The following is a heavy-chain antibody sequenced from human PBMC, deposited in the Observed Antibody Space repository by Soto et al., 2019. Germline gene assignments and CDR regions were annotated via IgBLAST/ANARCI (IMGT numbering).Heavy chain of an antibody. CDR2: IYYSGST. Sequence: SETLSLTCTVSGGSISSGGYYWSWIRQHPGKGLEWIGYIYYSGSTYYNPSLKSRVTISVDTSKNQFSLKLSSVTAADTAVYYCARWPQLDPRFDYWGQGNLVTVSS. CDR1: GGSISSGGYY. CDR3: ARWPQLDPRFDY. J-gene: IGHJ4*02. D-gene: IGHD1-1*01. V-gene: IGHV4-31*03.